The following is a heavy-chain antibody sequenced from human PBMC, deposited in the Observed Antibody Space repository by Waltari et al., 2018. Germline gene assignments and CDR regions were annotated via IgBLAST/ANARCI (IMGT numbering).Heavy chain of an antibody. D-gene: IGHD7-27*01. CDR3: ARGSGVDY. CDR1: GFPFNTYV. V-gene: IGHV3-23*01. CDR2: IRDGGGII. J-gene: IGHJ4*02. Sequence: EVELLESGGGLVQAGGSLRLCCAASGFPFNTYVMNWVRQAPGKGLEWVSSIRDGGGIINYADSVKGRFTISRDNSKNTLYLQMNSLRAEDTAVDYCARGSGVDYWGQGTLVTISS.